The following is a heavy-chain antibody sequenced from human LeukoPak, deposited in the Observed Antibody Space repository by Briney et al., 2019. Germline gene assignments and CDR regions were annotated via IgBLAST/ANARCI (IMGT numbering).Heavy chain of an antibody. V-gene: IGHV3-49*04. J-gene: IGHJ6*03. Sequence: GGSLRLSCTASGFTFGDYAMSWVRQAPGKGLEWVGFIRSKAYGGTTEYAASVKGRFTISRDDSKSIAYLQMNSLKTEDTAVYYCTRAAAGILTGYYYYYYYYMDVWGKGTTVTISS. CDR2: IRSKAYGGTT. D-gene: IGHD3-9*01. CDR1: GFTFGDYA. CDR3: TRAAAGILTGYYYYYYYYMDV.